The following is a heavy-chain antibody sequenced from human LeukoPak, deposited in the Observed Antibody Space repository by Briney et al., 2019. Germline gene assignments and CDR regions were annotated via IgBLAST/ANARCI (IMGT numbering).Heavy chain of an antibody. V-gene: IGHV3-21*01. CDR1: GFTFSSYS. CDR3: ARVPAADSGYYYYYMDV. J-gene: IGHJ6*03. CDR2: ISSSSSYI. Sequence: PGGSLRLSCAASGFTFSSYSMNWVRQAPGKGLEWVSSISSSSSYIYYADSVKGRFTISRDNAKNSLYLQMNSLRAEDTAVYYCARVPAADSGYYYYYMDVWGKGTTVTVSS. D-gene: IGHD2-2*01.